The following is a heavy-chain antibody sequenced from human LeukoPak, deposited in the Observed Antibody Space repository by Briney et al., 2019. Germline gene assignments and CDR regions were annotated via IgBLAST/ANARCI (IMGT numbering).Heavy chain of an antibody. Sequence: GGSLRLSCAASGFTFSNCAMHWVRQAPGKGLEWVALISSDGNTDYYTDSVKDRFTISRDNSKNTLYLQMSSLRPEDTAVYFCARDKIAFGLLFDYWGQGNLVTVSS. CDR3: ARDKIAFGLLFDY. J-gene: IGHJ4*02. CDR1: GFTFSNCA. CDR2: ISSDGNTD. V-gene: IGHV3-30-3*01. D-gene: IGHD3-3*02.